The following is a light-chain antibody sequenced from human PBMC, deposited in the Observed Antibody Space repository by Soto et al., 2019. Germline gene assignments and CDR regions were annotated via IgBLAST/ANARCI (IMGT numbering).Light chain of an antibody. CDR2: GAS. CDR3: QQYNNWPQT. CDR1: QSVSSN. Sequence: EIVMTQSPATLSVSPGERATLSCRASQSVSSNLAWYQQKPGQAPRLLIYGASTRATGIPARFSGSGSGTEFTLTISSLPSEDFAVYYCQQYNNWPQTFGQGTKVEIQ. V-gene: IGKV3-15*01. J-gene: IGKJ1*01.